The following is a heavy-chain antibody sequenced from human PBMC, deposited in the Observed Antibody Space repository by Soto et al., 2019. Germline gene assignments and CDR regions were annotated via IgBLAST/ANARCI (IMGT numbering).Heavy chain of an antibody. CDR2: ISSSSSYI. J-gene: IGHJ4*02. V-gene: IGHV3-21*01. CDR1: GFTFSSYS. CDR3: ARSPFLEWLTYFDY. Sequence: EVQLVESGGGLVKPGGSLRLSCAASGFTFSSYSMNWVRQAPGKGLEWVSSISSSSSYIYYADSVRGRFTISRDNAKNSLYPQMNSMRAEDTAVYYCARSPFLEWLTYFDYWGQGTLVTVSS. D-gene: IGHD3-3*02.